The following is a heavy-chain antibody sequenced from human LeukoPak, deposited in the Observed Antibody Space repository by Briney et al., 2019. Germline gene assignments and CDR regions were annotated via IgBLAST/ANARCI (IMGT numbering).Heavy chain of an antibody. CDR2: INPSGGST. Sequence: GASVKVSCKASGYTFTSYYMHWVRQAPGQGLEWMGIINPSGGSTSYAQKFQGRVTMTRDTSISTAYMELSRLRSDDTAVYYCARVRYYYDSSGYNNWFDPWGQGTLVTVSS. V-gene: IGHV1-46*01. D-gene: IGHD3-22*01. J-gene: IGHJ5*02. CDR3: ARVRYYYDSSGYNNWFDP. CDR1: GYTFTSYY.